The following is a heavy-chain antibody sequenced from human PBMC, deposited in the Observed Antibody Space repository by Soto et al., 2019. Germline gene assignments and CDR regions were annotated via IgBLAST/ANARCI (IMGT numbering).Heavy chain of an antibody. CDR1: GESFSGYY. Sequence: PSETLSLTCAVYGESFSGYYWTWFRQPPGKGLEWIGEIDHSGSTNYNPSLKSRVTMSVDTSKNQFSLKLSSVTAADTAVYYCARGGYWRFDYWGQGPLVTVSS. J-gene: IGHJ4*02. CDR3: ARGGYWRFDY. V-gene: IGHV4-34*01. CDR2: IDHSGST. D-gene: IGHD3-3*01.